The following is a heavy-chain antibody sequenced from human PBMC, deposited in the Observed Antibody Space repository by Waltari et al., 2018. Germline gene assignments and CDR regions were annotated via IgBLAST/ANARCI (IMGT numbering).Heavy chain of an antibody. CDR2: IKSKTDGGTT. CDR3: TTGGLAARPLDY. D-gene: IGHD6-6*01. Sequence: EVQLVESGGGLVKPGGSLRLSCAASGFTFSNAWMCWARQAPGKGLEWVGRIKSKTDGGTTDDAAPVKGRFTISRDESKNTLYRQMNSLKTEDTAVYYCTTGGLAARPLDYWGQGTLVTVSS. J-gene: IGHJ4*02. CDR1: GFTFSNAW. V-gene: IGHV3-15*01.